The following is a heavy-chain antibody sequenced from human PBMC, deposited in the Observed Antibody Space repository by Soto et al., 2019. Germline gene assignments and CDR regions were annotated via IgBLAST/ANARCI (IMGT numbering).Heavy chain of an antibody. CDR1: GGSFSGYY. J-gene: IGHJ4*02. Sequence: SETLSLTCAVYGGSFSGYYWSWIRQPPGKGLEWIGEINHSGSTNYNPSLKSRVTISVDTSKNQFSLKLSSVTAADTAVYYCARGGLYSSSTGVDYWGQGTMVTVS. CDR2: INHSGST. V-gene: IGHV4-34*01. D-gene: IGHD6-6*01. CDR3: ARGGLYSSSTGVDY.